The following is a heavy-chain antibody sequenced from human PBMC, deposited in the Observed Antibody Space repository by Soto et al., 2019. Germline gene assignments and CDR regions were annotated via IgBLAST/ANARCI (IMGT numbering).Heavy chain of an antibody. D-gene: IGHD1-26*01. Sequence: KPSETLSLTCAVSGGSISSGGYSWSWIRQPPGKGLEWIGYIYHSGSTYYNPSLKSRVTISVDRSKNQFSLKLSSVTAADTAVYYCASGSYYFDYWGQGTLVTVSS. V-gene: IGHV4-30-2*01. CDR1: GGSISSGGYS. J-gene: IGHJ4*02. CDR3: ASGSYYFDY. CDR2: IYHSGST.